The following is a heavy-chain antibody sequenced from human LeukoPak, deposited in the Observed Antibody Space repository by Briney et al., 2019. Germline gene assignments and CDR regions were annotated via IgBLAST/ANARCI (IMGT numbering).Heavy chain of an antibody. CDR1: GYTLTRYG. V-gene: IGHV1-18*01. CDR3: ARDPVGPYGMDV. CDR2: ISAYNGHT. J-gene: IGHJ6*02. Sequence: ASVKVSGKASGYTLTRYGISWVRQAPGQGLEWMGWISAYNGHTKLAQKFWGRVTMTTDTSTSTAYMDLRSLRSDDTAVYYCARDPVGPYGMDVWGQGTTVTVSS.